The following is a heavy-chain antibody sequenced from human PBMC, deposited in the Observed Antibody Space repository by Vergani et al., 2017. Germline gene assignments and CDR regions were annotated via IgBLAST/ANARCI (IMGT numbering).Heavy chain of an antibody. CDR1: GGTFSSYA. D-gene: IGHD2-15*01. V-gene: IGHV1-69*18. J-gene: IGHJ3*02. CDR2: IIPIFGTA. CDR3: VRGRNVLVVAAPPSNDAFDI. Sequence: QVQLVQSGAEVKKPGSSVKVSCKASGGTFSSYAISWVRQAPGQGLDWMGRIIPIFGTANYAKKFQGRVTITADESTRTAYRELSSLRYDDTAVYYFVRGRNVLVVAAPPSNDAFDIWGQGTMVTVSS.